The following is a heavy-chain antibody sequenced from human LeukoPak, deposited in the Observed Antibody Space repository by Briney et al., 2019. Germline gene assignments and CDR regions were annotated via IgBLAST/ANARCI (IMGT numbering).Heavy chain of an antibody. Sequence: GGSLRVSCAASGFTFTNYWMSWVRQAPGKGVEWVANIKQDASEIYYVDSVEGRFTFSRDNAKNSLSLQMTNLRGEDTAVYYCVRALGSSSADYWGQGTLVTVSS. V-gene: IGHV3-7*01. CDR3: VRALGSSSADY. D-gene: IGHD6-6*01. CDR1: GFTFTNYW. CDR2: IKQDASEI. J-gene: IGHJ4*02.